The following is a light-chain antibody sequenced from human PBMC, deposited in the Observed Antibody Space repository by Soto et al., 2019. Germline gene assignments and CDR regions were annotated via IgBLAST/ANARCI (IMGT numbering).Light chain of an antibody. CDR1: HSVTSDY. CDR3: QQYGTSEII. J-gene: IGKJ5*01. CDR2: SAT. V-gene: IGKV3-20*01. Sequence: EIVLTQSPGTLSLSPGERATLSCRASHSVTSDYLAWYQQKPGQPPRLLIYSATKRATGIPDRFSGSGSGTDFTLTITRLEPEDFAVFYCQQYGTSEIIFGQGTRLEIK.